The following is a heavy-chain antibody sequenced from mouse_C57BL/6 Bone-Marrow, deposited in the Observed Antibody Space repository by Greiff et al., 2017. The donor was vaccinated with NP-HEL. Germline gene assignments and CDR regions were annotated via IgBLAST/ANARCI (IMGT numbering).Heavy chain of an antibody. V-gene: IGHV5-16*01. Sequence: EVKLVESEGGLVQPGSSMKLSCTASGFTFSDYYMAWVRQVPEKGLEWVANINYDGSSTYYLDSLKSRFIISRDNAKNILYLQMSSLKSEDTATYYCARDHYYGSSYYYFDYWGQGTTLTVSS. CDR3: ARDHYYGSSYYYFDY. J-gene: IGHJ2*01. CDR2: INYDGSST. D-gene: IGHD1-1*01. CDR1: GFTFSDYY.